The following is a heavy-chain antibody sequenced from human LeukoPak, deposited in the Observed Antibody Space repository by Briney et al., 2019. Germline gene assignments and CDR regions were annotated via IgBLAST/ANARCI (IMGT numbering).Heavy chain of an antibody. CDR3: ARRGPHLDAFDI. CDR1: GFTFSDYY. J-gene: IGHJ3*02. CDR2: ISSSGSTI. V-gene: IGHV3-11*01. D-gene: IGHD3-16*01. Sequence: GGSLRLSCAASGFTFSDYYMSWVRQAPGKGLEWVSYISSSGSTIYYADSVKGRFTISRDNAKDSLYLQMNSLRAEDTAVYYCARRGPHLDAFDIWGQGTMVTVSS.